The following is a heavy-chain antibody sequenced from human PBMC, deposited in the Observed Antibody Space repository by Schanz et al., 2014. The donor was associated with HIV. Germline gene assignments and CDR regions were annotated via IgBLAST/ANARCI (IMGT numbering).Heavy chain of an antibody. D-gene: IGHD2-15*01. CDR2: INHSGST. CDR1: GGSFSGYY. J-gene: IGHJ5*02. V-gene: IGHV4-34*01. Sequence: QVRLHQWGAGLLKPSETLSLTCAVYGGSFSGYYWSWIRQPPGKGLEWIGEINHSGSTNYSPSLKSRVTLSVAASKRQFSLNLAPVTAADTAVYYCARGVRRDCRTPDCNTGWFDPWGQGTLVTVSS. CDR3: ARGVRRDCRTPDCNTGWFDP.